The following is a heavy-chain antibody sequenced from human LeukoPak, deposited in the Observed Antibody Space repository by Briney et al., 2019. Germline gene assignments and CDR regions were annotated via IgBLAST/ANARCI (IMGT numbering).Heavy chain of an antibody. D-gene: IGHD6-19*01. Sequence: SETLSLTCTVSGGSISSYYWRWIRQPAGKGLEWIGRIYTSGSTNYNPSLKSRVTMSVDTSKNQFSLKLSSVTAADTAVYYCARALIAVAGYNWFDPWGQGTLVTVSS. CDR1: GGSISSYY. CDR2: IYTSGST. CDR3: ARALIAVAGYNWFDP. V-gene: IGHV4-4*07. J-gene: IGHJ5*02.